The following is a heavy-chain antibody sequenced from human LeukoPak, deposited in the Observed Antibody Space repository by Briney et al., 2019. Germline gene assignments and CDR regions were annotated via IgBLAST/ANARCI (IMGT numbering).Heavy chain of an antibody. CDR2: IYYSGTT. D-gene: IGHD3-10*01. CDR3: ARDPVYGSGTF. V-gene: IGHV4-30-4*01. Sequence: SETLSLTCTVAGGSISTGDYYWSWIRQPPGKGLEWIGYIYYSGTTYYNPSLKGRISFSMQTSKNQFSLNLRSVTAADTAAYYCARDPVYGSGTFWGQGTLVTVSS. J-gene: IGHJ4*02. CDR1: GGSISTGDYY.